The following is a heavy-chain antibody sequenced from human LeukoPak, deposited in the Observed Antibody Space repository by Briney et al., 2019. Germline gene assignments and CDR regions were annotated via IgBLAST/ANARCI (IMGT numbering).Heavy chain of an antibody. CDR2: IYNGVNT. Sequence: SETLSLTCTVSGASVSSASYWSWIRQPPGKGVEWIAHIYNGVNTNYNPSLKSRVTISVGTSKNQFSLRLNSVTAADTAVYYCARSRAFNSGAFDPWGQGSLVTVSS. J-gene: IGHJ5*02. CDR3: ARSRAFNSGAFDP. V-gene: IGHV4-61*01. D-gene: IGHD1-26*01. CDR1: GASVSSASY.